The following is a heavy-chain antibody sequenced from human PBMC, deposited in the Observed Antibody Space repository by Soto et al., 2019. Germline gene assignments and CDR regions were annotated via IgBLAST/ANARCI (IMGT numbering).Heavy chain of an antibody. CDR1: GYTFASYG. CDR2: ISAYNGNT. J-gene: IGHJ5*02. D-gene: IGHD1-1*01. V-gene: IGHV1-18*01. CDR3: ARDSEALKLEPPPPWFDP. Sequence: GASVKVSCKASGYTFASYGISWGRQAPGQGLEWMGWISAYNGNTNYAQKLQGRVTMTTDTSTSTAYMELRSLRSDDTAVYYCARDSEALKLEPPPPWFDPWGQGTLVTVSS.